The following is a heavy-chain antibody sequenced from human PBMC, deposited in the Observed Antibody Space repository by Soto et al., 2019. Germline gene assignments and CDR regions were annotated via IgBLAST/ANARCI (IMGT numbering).Heavy chain of an antibody. CDR1: GYTFTAYA. Sequence: QVQLAQSGAEERKPGASVKVSCEATGYTFTAYAMHWVRQAPGQRLERMGWINPANGNTKYSQKFQGRLTITSDTSANTVYMELNSLTSEDTAMYYCTRSAISPYGGLIGPFDYWGQGNLVTVSS. J-gene: IGHJ4*02. D-gene: IGHD3-16*02. V-gene: IGHV1-3*05. CDR3: TRSAISPYGGLIGPFDY. CDR2: INPANGNT.